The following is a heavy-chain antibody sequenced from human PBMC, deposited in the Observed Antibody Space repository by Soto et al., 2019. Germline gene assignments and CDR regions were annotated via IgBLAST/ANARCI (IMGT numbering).Heavy chain of an antibody. V-gene: IGHV3-30-3*01. CDR1: GFTFSSYA. J-gene: IGHJ6*02. Sequence: GGSLRLSCAASGFTFSSYAMHWVRQAPGKGLEWVAVISYDGSNKYYADSVKGRFTISRDNSKNTLYLQMNSLRAEDTAVYYCARDRGYDAHDYYYNAMDVWGQGTMVTVSS. CDR2: ISYDGSNK. D-gene: IGHD2-15*01. CDR3: ARDRGYDAHDYYYNAMDV.